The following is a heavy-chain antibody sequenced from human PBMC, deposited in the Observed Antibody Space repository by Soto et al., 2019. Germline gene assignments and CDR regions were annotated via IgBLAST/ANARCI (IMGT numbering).Heavy chain of an antibody. D-gene: IGHD3-9*01. CDR2: IYHSGST. V-gene: IGHV4-4*02. CDR3: ARRDDDIYCYGMDV. J-gene: IGHJ6*02. CDR1: GGSISSSNW. Sequence: PSETLSLTCAVSGGSISSSNWWSWVRQPPGKGLGWIGEIYHSGSTNYNPSLKSRVTISVDKSKNQFSLKLSSVTAADTAVYYCARRDDDIYCYGMDVWGQGTTVTVSS.